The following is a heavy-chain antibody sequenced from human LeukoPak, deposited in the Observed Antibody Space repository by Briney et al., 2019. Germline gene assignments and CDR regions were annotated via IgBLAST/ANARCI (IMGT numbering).Heavy chain of an antibody. Sequence: SVKVSCKASGGTFSSYAISWVRQAPGQGLEWMGGIIPIFGTANYAQKFQGRVTMTRDTSTSTVYMELSSLRSEDTAVYYCARGRPVRMYSNNWFDPWGQGTLVTVSS. J-gene: IGHJ5*02. D-gene: IGHD4-11*01. CDR3: ARGRPVRMYSNNWFDP. CDR1: GGTFSSYA. CDR2: IIPIFGTA. V-gene: IGHV1-69*05.